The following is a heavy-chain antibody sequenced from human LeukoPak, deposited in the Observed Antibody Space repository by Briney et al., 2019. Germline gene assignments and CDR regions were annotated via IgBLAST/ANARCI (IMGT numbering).Heavy chain of an antibody. CDR1: GFTFDDCA. D-gene: IGHD6-19*01. Sequence: GGSLRLSCAASGFTFDDCAMHWVRQAPGKGLEWVSGISWNSGSIGYADSVKGRFTISRDNAKNSLYLQMNSLRAEDTALYYCAKEPAVAGWFGVYYFDYWGQGTLVTVSS. J-gene: IGHJ4*02. CDR2: ISWNSGSI. CDR3: AKEPAVAGWFGVYYFDY. V-gene: IGHV3-9*01.